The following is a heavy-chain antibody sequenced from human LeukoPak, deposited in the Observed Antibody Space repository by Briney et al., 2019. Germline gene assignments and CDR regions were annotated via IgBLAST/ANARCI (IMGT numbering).Heavy chain of an antibody. J-gene: IGHJ4*02. Sequence: SETLSLTCTVSGSSISSSSYYWGWIRQPPGTGLEWIGSIYYSGSTYYNPSLKSRVTISVDTSKNQFSLKLSSVTAADTAVYYCARRAYSSSHFDYWGQGTLVTVSS. D-gene: IGHD6-6*01. CDR1: GSSISSSSYY. V-gene: IGHV4-39*01. CDR3: ARRAYSSSHFDY. CDR2: IYYSGST.